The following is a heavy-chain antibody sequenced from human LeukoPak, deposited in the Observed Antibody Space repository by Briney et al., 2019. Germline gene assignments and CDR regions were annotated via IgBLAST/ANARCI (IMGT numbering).Heavy chain of an antibody. J-gene: IGHJ6*03. CDR3: AGITSHYYYYMDV. V-gene: IGHV4-34*01. Sequence: PSETLSLTCAVYGGSFSGYYWSWIRQPPGKGLEWIGEINHSGSTNYNPSLKSRVAISVDTSKNQFSLKLSSVTAADTAVYYCAGITSHYYYYMDVWGKGTTVTVSS. D-gene: IGHD1-20*01. CDR2: INHSGST. CDR1: GGSFSGYY.